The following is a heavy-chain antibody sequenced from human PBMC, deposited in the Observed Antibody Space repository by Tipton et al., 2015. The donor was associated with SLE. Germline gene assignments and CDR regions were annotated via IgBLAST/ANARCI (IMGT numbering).Heavy chain of an antibody. CDR3: VAPGLAVEGTFEGLDY. J-gene: IGHJ4*02. Sequence: TLSLTCAVYGGSFSGYYWNWIRQPPGKGLEWIGNIYYSGSAYYSSSLKSRGTISVDTSKNQFSLKLTSVTAEDTAVYYCVAPGLAVEGTFEGLDYWGQGILVTVSS. CDR1: GGSFSGYY. CDR2: IYYSGSA. V-gene: IGHV4-34*01. D-gene: IGHD6-19*01.